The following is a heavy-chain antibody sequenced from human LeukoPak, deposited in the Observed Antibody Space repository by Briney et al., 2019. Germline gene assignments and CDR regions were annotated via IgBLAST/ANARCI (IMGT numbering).Heavy chain of an antibody. Sequence: SEALSLTCTVSGGSISSYYWSWIRQPPGKGLEWIGYIYYSGSTYYNPSLKSRVTISVDTSKNQFSLKLSSVTAADPAVYYCAREGLIWGAFDIWGQGTMVTVSS. CDR3: AREGLIWGAFDI. CDR1: GGSISSYY. D-gene: IGHD2-8*01. CDR2: IYYSGST. V-gene: IGHV4-59*01. J-gene: IGHJ3*02.